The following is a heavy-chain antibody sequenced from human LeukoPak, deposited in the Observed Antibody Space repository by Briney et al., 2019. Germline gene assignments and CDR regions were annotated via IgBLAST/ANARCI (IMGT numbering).Heavy chain of an antibody. J-gene: IGHJ4*02. CDR3: ARTHCSGGNCYSEDY. Sequence: SETLSLTCAVYGGSFSGYYWSWIRQPPGKGLEWIGEINHSGSTNYNPSLKSRVTISVDTSKNQFSLKLSSVTAADTAVYYCARTHCSGGNCYSEDYWGQGTLVTVSS. CDR1: GGSFSGYY. V-gene: IGHV4-34*01. CDR2: INHSGST. D-gene: IGHD2-15*01.